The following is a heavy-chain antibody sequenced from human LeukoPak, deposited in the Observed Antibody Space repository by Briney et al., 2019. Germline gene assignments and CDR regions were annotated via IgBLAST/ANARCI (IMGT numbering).Heavy chain of an antibody. CDR3: AKVGIAAAALSS. D-gene: IGHD6-13*01. J-gene: IGHJ5*02. CDR2: ITSDGGGT. Sequence: GGSLRLSCAASGFTFDDYTMHWVRQAPGKRLEWVSLITSDGGGTFYADSVKGRFTISRDNSKNSLNLQMNSQRTEDTAFYYCAKVGIAAAALSSWGQGTLVTVSS. V-gene: IGHV3-43*01. CDR1: GFTFDDYT.